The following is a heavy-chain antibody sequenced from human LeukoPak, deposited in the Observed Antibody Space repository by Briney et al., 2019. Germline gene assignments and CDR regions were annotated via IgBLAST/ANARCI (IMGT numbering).Heavy chain of an antibody. CDR1: GGSFSGYY. Sequence: PSETLSLTCAVYGGSFSGYYWSWIRQPPGKGLEWIGEINHSGSTNYNPSLKSRVTISVDTSKNQFSLKLSSVAAADTAVYYCARGRGYSYGYMIDYWGQGTLVTVPS. D-gene: IGHD5-18*01. CDR3: ARGRGYSYGYMIDY. CDR2: INHSGST. J-gene: IGHJ4*02. V-gene: IGHV4-34*01.